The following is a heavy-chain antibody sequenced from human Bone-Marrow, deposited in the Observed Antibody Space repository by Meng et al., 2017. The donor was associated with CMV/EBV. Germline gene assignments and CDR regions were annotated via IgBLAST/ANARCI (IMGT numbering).Heavy chain of an antibody. CDR1: GFTFSSYG. Sequence: GESLKISCAASGFTFSSYGIHWVRQAPGKGLEWVANIKQDGSEKYYVDSVKGRFTISRDKVKNSLYLQMNSLRAEDTAVYYCARGEGGFWSGYSGSNWFDPWGQGTLVTVSS. J-gene: IGHJ5*02. V-gene: IGHV3-7*01. CDR3: ARGEGGFWSGYSGSNWFDP. D-gene: IGHD3-3*01. CDR2: IKQDGSEK.